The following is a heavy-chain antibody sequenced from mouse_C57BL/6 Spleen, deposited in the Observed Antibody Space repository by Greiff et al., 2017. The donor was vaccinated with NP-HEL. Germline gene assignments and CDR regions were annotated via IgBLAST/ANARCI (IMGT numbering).Heavy chain of an antibody. Sequence: VKLQQSDAELVKPGASVKISCKVSGYTFTDHTVHWMKQRPEQGLEWIGYIYPRDGGTKYNETFKDKATLTADKSSSTAYMQLNSLTSEDSAVYFCGRDGPYHFDYWGQGTTLTVSS. CDR2: IYPRDGGT. CDR1: GYTFTDHT. CDR3: GRDGPYHFDY. V-gene: IGHV1-78*01. D-gene: IGHD1-1*01. J-gene: IGHJ2*01.